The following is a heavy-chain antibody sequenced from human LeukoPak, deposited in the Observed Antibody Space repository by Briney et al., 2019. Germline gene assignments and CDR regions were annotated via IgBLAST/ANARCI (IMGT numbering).Heavy chain of an antibody. CDR3: ARVTEWNDFDY. D-gene: IGHD1-1*01. J-gene: IGHJ4*02. CDR1: GTFITNSY. CDR2: IIYSGST. V-gene: IGHV4-59*01. Sequence: PSETLSLTCTVSGTFITNSYWSWIRQSPGKGLEWIAYIIYSGSTNYNPSLKGRVTISVDTSKNQVSLILTSVTAADTAVYYCARVTEWNDFDYWGQGTLVTVSS.